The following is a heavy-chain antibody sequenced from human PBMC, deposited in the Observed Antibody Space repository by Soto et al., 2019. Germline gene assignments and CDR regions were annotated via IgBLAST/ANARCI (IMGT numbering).Heavy chain of an antibody. Sequence: GGSLRLSCAASGFSLSGSVIYSVRQPSGKGLEWVGRIRSSSNVYATAYAASVRGRFTICRDDSKNTAYLQMNSLKTEDTAVYYCSRPGYSNYDSDYGGQGTLV. J-gene: IGHJ4*02. CDR1: GFSLSGSV. V-gene: IGHV3-73*01. D-gene: IGHD5-12*01. CDR3: SRPGYSNYDSDY. CDR2: IRSSSNVYAT.